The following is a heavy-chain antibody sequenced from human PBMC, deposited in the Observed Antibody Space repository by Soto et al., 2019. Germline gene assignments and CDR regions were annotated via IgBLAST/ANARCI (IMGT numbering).Heavy chain of an antibody. CDR1: GFTFSSYA. Sequence: LRLPCAASGFTFSSYAMSWVRQAPGKGLEWVSAISGSGGSTYYADSVKGRFTISRDNSKNTLYLQMNSLRAEDTAVYYCAKDDTYYDILTGYYTGRGFDYWGQGTLVTVSS. V-gene: IGHV3-23*01. D-gene: IGHD3-9*01. J-gene: IGHJ4*02. CDR3: AKDDTYYDILTGYYTGRGFDY. CDR2: ISGSGGST.